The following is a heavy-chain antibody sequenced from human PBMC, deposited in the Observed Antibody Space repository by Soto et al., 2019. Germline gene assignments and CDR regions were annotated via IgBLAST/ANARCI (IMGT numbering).Heavy chain of an antibody. CDR3: AKESHRLLLNHRIYYFDY. Sequence: PGGSLRLSCAASGFPFTDYYMSWIRQAPGKGLEWVSHITNSGSTKYYADSAKGRFTISRDNSKNTLYLQMNSLRAEDTAVYYCAKESHRLLLNHRIYYFDYWGQGTLVTVSS. V-gene: IGHV3-11*04. J-gene: IGHJ4*02. CDR1: GFPFTDYY. D-gene: IGHD3-16*01. CDR2: ITNSGSTK.